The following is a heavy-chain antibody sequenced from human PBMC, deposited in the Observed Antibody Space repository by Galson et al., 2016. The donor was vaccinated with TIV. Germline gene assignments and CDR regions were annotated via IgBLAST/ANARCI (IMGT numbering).Heavy chain of an antibody. CDR3: VRAEPCLSDKYGRLDY. V-gene: IGHV3-30*02. D-gene: IGHD1-26*01. CDR1: GFTFSTYD. CDR2: IRYDGSKE. Sequence: SLRLSCAASGFTFSTYDIHWVRQAPGKGLEWVAFIRYDGSKEYYADSVKGRFTISRDNSKSTLYLQMDSLRAEDTAVYYCVRAEPCLSDKYGRLDYWGQGTLVTVSS. J-gene: IGHJ4*02.